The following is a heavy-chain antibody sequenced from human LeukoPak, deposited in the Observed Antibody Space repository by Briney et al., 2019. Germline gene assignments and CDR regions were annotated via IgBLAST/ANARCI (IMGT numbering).Heavy chain of an antibody. J-gene: IGHJ4*02. Sequence: GGSLRLSCAASGFTFSIYAMSWVRQAPGKGLEWVSAISGSGGTAYYADSVKGRFTISRDNSKNTLYLQMNSVRAEDTAVYYCARSGYSGYGLDYWGRGTLVTVSS. CDR3: ARSGYSGYGLDY. D-gene: IGHD5-12*01. V-gene: IGHV3-23*01. CDR1: GFTFSIYA. CDR2: ISGSGGTA.